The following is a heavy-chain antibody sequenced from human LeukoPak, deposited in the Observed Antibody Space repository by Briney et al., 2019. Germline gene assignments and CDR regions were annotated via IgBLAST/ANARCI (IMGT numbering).Heavy chain of an antibody. V-gene: IGHV4-4*07. Sequence: PSETLSLTCTVSGTSISSYYWSWIRQPAGKGLEWIGRIYHSGSTNYNPSLKSRVTMSVDTSKNQFSLKLRSVTAADTAVYYCARDGRTYYDSERLSNWGQGTLVTVSS. CDR3: ARDGRTYYDSERLSN. CDR2: IYHSGST. CDR1: GTSISSYY. D-gene: IGHD3-22*01. J-gene: IGHJ4*02.